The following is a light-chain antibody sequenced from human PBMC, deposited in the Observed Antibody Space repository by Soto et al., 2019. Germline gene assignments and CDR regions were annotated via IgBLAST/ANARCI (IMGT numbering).Light chain of an antibody. CDR1: ESVSSN. J-gene: IGKJ2*01. CDR2: GAS. CDR3: QQYNNWYT. V-gene: IGKV3-15*01. Sequence: IVMTQSPATLSVSPGERVTLFCRASESVSSNLAWYQQKRGQAPRLLIYGASARATGVPARFSGSGSGTEFTLTISSLQSEDFAVYYCQQYNNWYTFGQGTNLEIK.